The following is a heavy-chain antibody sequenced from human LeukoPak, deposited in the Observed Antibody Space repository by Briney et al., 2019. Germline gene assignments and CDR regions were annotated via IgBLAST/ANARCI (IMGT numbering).Heavy chain of an antibody. CDR2: INPNSGGT. CDR3: ARSPLYDFWSGYSYDAFDI. CDR1: GYTFTGYY. V-gene: IGHV1-2*02. D-gene: IGHD3-3*01. J-gene: IGHJ3*02. Sequence: ASVKVSYKASGYTFTGYYVHWVRQAPGQGLEWMGWINPNSGGTNYAQKFQGRVTMTRDTSISTAYMELSRLRSDDTAVYYCARSPLYDFWSGYSYDAFDIWGQGTMVTVSS.